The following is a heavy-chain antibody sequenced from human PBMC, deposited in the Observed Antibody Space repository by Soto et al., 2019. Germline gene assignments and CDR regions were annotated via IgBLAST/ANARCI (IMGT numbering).Heavy chain of an antibody. V-gene: IGHV4-59*08. CDR2: IYYSGST. D-gene: IGHD3-22*01. CDR3: ARQTDYEGSVPGYGMDV. Sequence: SKTLSLTCTVSGGSISSYYWSWIRQPPGKGLEWIGYIYYSGSTNYNPSHKSRVTIPVDTSKNQFSLKLSSVTAADTALYYCARQTDYEGSVPGYGMDVWGQGTTVTGSS. J-gene: IGHJ6*02. CDR1: GGSISSYY.